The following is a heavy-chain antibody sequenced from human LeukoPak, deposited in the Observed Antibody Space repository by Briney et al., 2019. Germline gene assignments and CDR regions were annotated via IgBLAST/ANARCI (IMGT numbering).Heavy chain of an antibody. CDR1: GDSVSSNSAA. V-gene: IGHV6-1*01. Sequence: QTLSLTCAISGDSVSSNSAAWNWIRQSPSRGLEWLGRTYYRSKWYNDYAVSVKSRITINPDTSKNQFSLQLNSVTPEDTAVYYCARGRIWSGPPHYYYYYMDVWGKGTTVTVSS. J-gene: IGHJ6*03. CDR2: TYYRSKWYN. CDR3: ARGRIWSGPPHYYYYYMDV. D-gene: IGHD3-3*01.